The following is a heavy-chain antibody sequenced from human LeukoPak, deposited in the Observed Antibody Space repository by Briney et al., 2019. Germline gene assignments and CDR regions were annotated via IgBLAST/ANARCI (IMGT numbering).Heavy chain of an antibody. Sequence: GGSLRLSCAASGFTFSSYAMSWVRQAPGKGLEWVSAISGSGGSTYYADSVKGRFTISRDNSKNTLYLQMNSLRAEDTAVYYCARANRYDLYFEYWGQGTLVTVSS. CDR1: GFTFSSYA. J-gene: IGHJ4*02. V-gene: IGHV3-23*01. CDR2: ISGSGGST. D-gene: IGHD5-12*01. CDR3: ARANRYDLYFEY.